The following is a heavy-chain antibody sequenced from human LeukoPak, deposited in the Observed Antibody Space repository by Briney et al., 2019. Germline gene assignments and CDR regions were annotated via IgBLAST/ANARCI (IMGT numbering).Heavy chain of an antibody. J-gene: IGHJ6*03. CDR2: INPSGGST. D-gene: IGHD3-3*01. CDR3: ARDATESYYDFWSGPKGAVHYYYYYMDV. Sequence: ASVKVSCKASGYTFTSYYMHWVRQAPGQGLEWMGIINPSGGSTSYAQKFQGRVTMTRDTSTSTVYMELSSLRSEDTVVYYCARDATESYYDFWSGPKGAVHYYYYYMDVWGKGTTVTVSS. V-gene: IGHV1-46*01. CDR1: GYTFTSYY.